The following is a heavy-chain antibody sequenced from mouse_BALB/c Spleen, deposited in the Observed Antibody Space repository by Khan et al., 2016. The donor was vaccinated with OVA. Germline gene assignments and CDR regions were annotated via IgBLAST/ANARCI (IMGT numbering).Heavy chain of an antibody. CDR3: ASELGRYYAMDY. D-gene: IGHD4-1*01. CDR2: ISNSGNT. Sequence: VQLQQPGPGLVKPSQSLSLTCTVTGYSITSDYAWNWIRQFPGNKLEWMGYISNSGNTNYNPSLKSRISITRDTSKNQFFLQLNSVTTEDTATYYCASELGRYYAMDYWGQGTSVTVSS. CDR1: GYSITSDYA. V-gene: IGHV3-2*02. J-gene: IGHJ4*01.